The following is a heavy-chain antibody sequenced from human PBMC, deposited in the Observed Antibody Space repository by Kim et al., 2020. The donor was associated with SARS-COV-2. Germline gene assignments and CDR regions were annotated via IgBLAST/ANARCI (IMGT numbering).Heavy chain of an antibody. Sequence: SETLSLTCTVSGGSIGSYYWTWIRQPPGKRLEYIGYIYDSGSTNYNPSLRGRLTISLDLSKNQFSLKLSSVTAADTAVYYCARGSSDVWGLRFDPWGQGILVTVSS. CDR3: ARGSSDVWGLRFDP. J-gene: IGHJ5*02. CDR1: GGSIGSYY. V-gene: IGHV4-59*01. D-gene: IGHD3-16*01. CDR2: IYDSGST.